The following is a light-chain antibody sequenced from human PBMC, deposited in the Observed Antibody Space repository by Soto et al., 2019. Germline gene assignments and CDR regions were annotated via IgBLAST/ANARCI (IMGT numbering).Light chain of an antibody. Sequence: QSVLTQPASVSGSPGRSITISCTGISSAESVSWYPQHPTKAPKLVIYDVSNRPSGISDRFSGSRSGNTASLTISGLQADDEADYYCSSYTSDITLVFGGGTKLTVL. CDR3: SSYTSDITLV. V-gene: IGLV2-14*03. J-gene: IGLJ2*01. CDR1: SSAES. CDR2: DVS.